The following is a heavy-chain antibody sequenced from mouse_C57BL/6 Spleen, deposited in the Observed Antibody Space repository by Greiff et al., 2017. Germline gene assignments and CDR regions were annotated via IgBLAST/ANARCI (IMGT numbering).Heavy chain of an antibody. CDR2: INPSSGYT. CDR1: GYTFTSYW. CDR3: ARRRTVVAEGYFDV. J-gene: IGHJ1*03. D-gene: IGHD1-1*01. Sequence: QVQLQQSGAELAKPGASVKLSCKASGYTFTSYWMHWVKQRPGQGLEWIGYINPSSGYTKYNEKFKGKATLTVEKSSSTVYLELSRLTSDDSAVYYCARRRTVVAEGYFDVWGTGTTVTVSS. V-gene: IGHV1-7*01.